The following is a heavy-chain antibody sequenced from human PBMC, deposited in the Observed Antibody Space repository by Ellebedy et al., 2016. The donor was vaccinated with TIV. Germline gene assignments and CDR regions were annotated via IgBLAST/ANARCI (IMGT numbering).Heavy chain of an antibody. Sequence: MPSETLSLTCSVSGTVISRFYWSWIRQPPGKGLEWIGDIYSSQSTNYNPSLKSRVTISVDTSQNQFSMKLASVTAADTAIYYCATRITLTGGIEYWGQGSLVTVSS. CDR2: IYSSQST. CDR1: GTVISRFY. CDR3: ATRITLTGGIEY. D-gene: IGHD3-9*01. J-gene: IGHJ4*02. V-gene: IGHV4-4*08.